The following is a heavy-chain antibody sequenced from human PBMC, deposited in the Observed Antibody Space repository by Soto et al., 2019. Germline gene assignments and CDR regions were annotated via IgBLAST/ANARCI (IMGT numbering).Heavy chain of an antibody. CDR2: IFYTGGT. CDR3: ASHVGWIQLIDS. V-gene: IGHV4-39*01. J-gene: IGHJ4*02. D-gene: IGHD5-18*01. Sequence: PSETLSLTCTVSGGSFSPNYWAWIRQPPGKGLEWIGSIFYTGGTYYRSSLKSRVTISVDTSKNQFSLALSSVTAADTAVYFCASHVGWIQLIDSWGQGTLVTVSS. CDR1: GGSFSPNY.